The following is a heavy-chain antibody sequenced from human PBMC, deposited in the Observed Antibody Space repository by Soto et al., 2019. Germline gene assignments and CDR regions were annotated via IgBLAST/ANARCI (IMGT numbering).Heavy chain of an antibody. D-gene: IGHD3-10*01. Sequence: EVQLVDSGGGLIQPGGSLRLSCAASGFSVRSSHMSWVRQAPGKGLEWVSIMYSGGDTYYAVSVKGRFTISRDNSKNTVFLQMNTLRHDDTAMYFCARLSPYVSGSYSFRYNWFHPWGQGTLVTVAA. V-gene: IGHV3-53*01. J-gene: IGHJ5*02. CDR3: ARLSPYVSGSYSFRYNWFHP. CDR1: GFSVRSSH. CDR2: MYSGGDT.